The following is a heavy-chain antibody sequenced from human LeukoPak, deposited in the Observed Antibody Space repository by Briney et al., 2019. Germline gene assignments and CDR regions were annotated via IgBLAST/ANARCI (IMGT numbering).Heavy chain of an antibody. CDR2: IYPGDSDT. CDR1: GYSFTSYW. D-gene: IGHD3-22*01. Sequence: GASLQISCKGSGYSFTSYWIGWVRQLLGKGLEWMGIIYPGDSDTRYSPSFQGQVTISADKSISTAYLQWSSLKASDTAMYYCARQVADYYDSSENSYYFDYWGQGTLVTVSS. V-gene: IGHV5-51*01. CDR3: ARQVADYYDSSENSYYFDY. J-gene: IGHJ4*02.